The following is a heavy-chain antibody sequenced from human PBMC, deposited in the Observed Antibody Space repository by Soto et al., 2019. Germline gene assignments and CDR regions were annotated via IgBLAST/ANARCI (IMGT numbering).Heavy chain of an antibody. D-gene: IGHD3-3*01. CDR3: AKDSAGSSGYIRPFDP. V-gene: IGHV3-23*01. Sequence: PGGSLRLSCAASGFTFSRYAMSWVRQAPGKGLEWVSAISGSGGSTYYADSVKGRFTISRDNSKSTLYLQMNSLRAEDTAVYYCAKDSAGSSGYIRPFDPWGQGTLVTVSS. J-gene: IGHJ5*02. CDR2: ISGSGGST. CDR1: GFTFSRYA.